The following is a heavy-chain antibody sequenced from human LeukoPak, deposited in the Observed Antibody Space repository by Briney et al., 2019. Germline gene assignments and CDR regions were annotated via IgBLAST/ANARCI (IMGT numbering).Heavy chain of an antibody. CDR2: IYTSDGSA. CDR1: GYTFTSYY. V-gene: IGHV1-46*01. CDR3: ARDWDIIAAAMGDLDY. D-gene: IGHD6-13*01. J-gene: IGHJ4*02. Sequence: ASVKVSCKASGYTFTSYYMHWVRQAPGQGPEWMGIIYTSDGSARYAQKFQGRVTMTRDTSTSTVYMELSSLRSEDTAVYYCARDWDIIAAAMGDLDYWGQGTLVTVSS.